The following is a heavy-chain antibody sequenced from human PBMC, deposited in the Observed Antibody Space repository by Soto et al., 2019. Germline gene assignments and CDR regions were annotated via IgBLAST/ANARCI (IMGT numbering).Heavy chain of an antibody. Sequence: QVQLVQSGAEVKKPGSSVKVSCKASGGTFSSYAISWVRQAPGQGLEWMGGIIPIFGTANYAQKFQGRVTITAHESTRTAYMELSSLRSEDTAVYYCERDTDYSDSSGYYSRAFDIWGQGTMVTVSS. CDR2: IIPIFGTA. CDR1: GGTFSSYA. D-gene: IGHD3-22*01. J-gene: IGHJ3*02. V-gene: IGHV1-69*01. CDR3: ERDTDYSDSSGYYSRAFDI.